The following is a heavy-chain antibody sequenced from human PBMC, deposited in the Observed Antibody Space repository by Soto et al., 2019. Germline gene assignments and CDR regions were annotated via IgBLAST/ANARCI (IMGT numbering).Heavy chain of an antibody. CDR2: INPNSGGT. V-gene: IGHV1-2*04. Sequence: ASVKVSRKASGYTFTGYYMHWVRQAPGQGLEWMGWINPNSGGTNYAQKFQGWVTMTRDTSISTAYMELSRLRSDDTAVYYCARDQSTSAIFGVVTLDYWGQGTLVTVSS. D-gene: IGHD3-3*01. CDR3: ARDQSTSAIFGVVTLDY. J-gene: IGHJ4*02. CDR1: GYTFTGYY.